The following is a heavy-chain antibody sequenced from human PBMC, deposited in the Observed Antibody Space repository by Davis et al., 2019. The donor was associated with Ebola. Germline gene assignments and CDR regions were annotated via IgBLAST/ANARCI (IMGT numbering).Heavy chain of an antibody. J-gene: IGHJ6*02. CDR3: ARARRTAMVTLDYGMDV. Sequence: SDTLSLTCALHGASLSAYYWSWIRQPPGKGLEWFGEINHSGSTNSNPSLKSRVTISVDTSKNQYSLKRSSVTAADTAVYYCARARRTAMVTLDYGMDVWGQGTTVTVSS. D-gene: IGHD5-18*01. CDR1: GASLSAYY. V-gene: IGHV4-34*01. CDR2: INHSGST.